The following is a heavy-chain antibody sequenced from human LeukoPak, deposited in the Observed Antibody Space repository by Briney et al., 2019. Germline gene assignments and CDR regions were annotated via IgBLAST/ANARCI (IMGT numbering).Heavy chain of an antibody. CDR3: ARPGDSSGYYHPHFDY. J-gene: IGHJ4*02. V-gene: IGHV1-24*01. D-gene: IGHD3-22*01. CDR1: GYSLTELS. Sequence: GASVKVSCKVSGYSLTELSLHWVRQAPGKGLEWMGGFDPEDGETIYAQKLQGRVTMTTDTSTSTTYMELRSLRSDDTAVYYCARPGDSSGYYHPHFDYWGQGTLVTVSS. CDR2: FDPEDGET.